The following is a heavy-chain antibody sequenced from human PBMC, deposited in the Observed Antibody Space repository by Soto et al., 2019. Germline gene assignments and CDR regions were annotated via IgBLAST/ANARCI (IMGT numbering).Heavy chain of an antibody. CDR3: ARVVGALGHWFDP. V-gene: IGHV1-18*01. CDR1: GYTFTSYG. D-gene: IGHD1-26*01. J-gene: IGHJ5*02. Sequence: QVQLEQSGAEVKKPGASVKVSCKASGYTFTSYGISWVRQAPGQGLEWMGRISAYNGNTNYAQKLQGRVTMTTDTPTSTAYMEPRSLRSDDTAVYYCARVVGALGHWFDPWGQGTLVTVSS. CDR2: ISAYNGNT.